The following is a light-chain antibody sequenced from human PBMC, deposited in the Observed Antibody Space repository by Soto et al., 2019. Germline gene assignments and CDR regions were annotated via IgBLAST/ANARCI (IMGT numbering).Light chain of an antibody. Sequence: QSVLTQPPSASGTPGQRVTISCSGSSSNIGSNTVNWYQQLPGTAPKLLIYSNNQRPSGVPDRCSGSKSGTSASLAISGLQSEDEADYYCAAWDYSLNGVVFGGGTKLTVL. V-gene: IGLV1-44*01. CDR2: SNN. J-gene: IGLJ2*01. CDR3: AAWDYSLNGVV. CDR1: SSNIGSNT.